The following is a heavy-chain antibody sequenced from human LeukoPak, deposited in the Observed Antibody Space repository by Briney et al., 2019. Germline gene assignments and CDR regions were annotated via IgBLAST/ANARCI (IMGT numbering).Heavy chain of an antibody. D-gene: IGHD1-26*01. CDR3: ARDLVGASKNWYFDL. Sequence: GASVKVSCKASGYTFTGYSMHWVRQAPGQGLEWMGWINPNSGGTNYAQKFQGRVTMTRDTSISTAYMELTRLRSDDTAMYYCARDLVGASKNWYFDLWGRGTLVIVSS. CDR1: GYTFTGYS. CDR2: INPNSGGT. J-gene: IGHJ2*01. V-gene: IGHV1-2*02.